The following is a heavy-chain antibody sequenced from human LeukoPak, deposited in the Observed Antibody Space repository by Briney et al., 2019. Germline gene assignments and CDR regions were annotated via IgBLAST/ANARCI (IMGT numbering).Heavy chain of an antibody. CDR3: AKTTGYTAMVTGLFDY. V-gene: IGHV3-23*01. Sequence: GGSLRLSCAASGFTFSSYAMSWVRQAPGKGLEWVSAISGSGGSTYYADSVKGRFTISRDNSKNTLYLQMNSLRAEDTAVYYCAKTTGYTAMVTGLFDYWGQGTLVTVSS. D-gene: IGHD5-18*01. CDR1: GFTFSSYA. CDR2: ISGSGGST. J-gene: IGHJ4*02.